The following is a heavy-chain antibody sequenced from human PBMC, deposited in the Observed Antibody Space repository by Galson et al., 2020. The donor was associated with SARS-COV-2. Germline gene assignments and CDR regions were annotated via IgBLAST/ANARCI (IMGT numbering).Heavy chain of an antibody. CDR3: ARQILTGYYSFYYFDF. D-gene: IGHD3-9*01. V-gene: IGHV4-39*01. CDR1: GGSINNSNYY. CDR2: IYYTESN. J-gene: IGHJ4*02. Sequence: SQTLSLTCTVSGGSINNSNYYWGWVRQPPGEGLEWIGSIYYTESNYYNPSLTSRVTMSVDTSRNQFSLKLSSVTAADTAVYYCARQILTGYYSFYYFDFWGQGTLVTVSS.